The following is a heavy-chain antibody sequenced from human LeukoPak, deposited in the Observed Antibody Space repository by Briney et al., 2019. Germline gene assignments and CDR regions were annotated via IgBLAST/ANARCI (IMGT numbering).Heavy chain of an antibody. CDR3: ARDTRHGVTWFDP. J-gene: IGHJ5*02. CDR1: GYTFTNYD. D-gene: IGHD2-2*02. V-gene: IGHV1-8*01. CDR2: MSPNNGNT. Sequence: ASVKVSCKASGYTFTNYDINWVRQATGQGLEWMGWMSPNNGNTGYAQKFQGRVTMTRDTSISTAYMELSRLRSDDTAVYYCARDTRHGVTWFDPWGQGTLVTVSS.